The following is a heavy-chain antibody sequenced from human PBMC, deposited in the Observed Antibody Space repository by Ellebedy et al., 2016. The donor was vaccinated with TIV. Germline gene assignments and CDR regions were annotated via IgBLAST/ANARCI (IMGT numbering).Heavy chain of an antibody. Sequence: SETLSLTCTVSGGSISRYYWSWIRQPPGKGLEWIGYIYYSGSTNYNPSLKSRLTISVDTSKNQFSLKLSSVTAADTAVYYCARDGFVGAFDYWGQGTLVTVSS. CDR3: ARDGFVGAFDY. J-gene: IGHJ4*02. CDR2: IYYSGST. D-gene: IGHD1-26*01. V-gene: IGHV4-59*01. CDR1: GGSISRYY.